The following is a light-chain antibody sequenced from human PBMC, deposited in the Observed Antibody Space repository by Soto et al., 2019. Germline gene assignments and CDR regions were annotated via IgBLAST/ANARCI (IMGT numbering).Light chain of an antibody. J-gene: IGKJ1*01. CDR3: QQRSNWPRT. CDR2: DVS. V-gene: IGKV3-11*01. CDR1: ESVDIN. Sequence: VLTQSPATLSVSPGERVTLSCRASESVDINLAWYQQKPGQAPRLLIYDVSNRATDIPARFSGSGSGTDFTLTISSLEPEDLAVYYCQQRSNWPRTFGQGTKVDIK.